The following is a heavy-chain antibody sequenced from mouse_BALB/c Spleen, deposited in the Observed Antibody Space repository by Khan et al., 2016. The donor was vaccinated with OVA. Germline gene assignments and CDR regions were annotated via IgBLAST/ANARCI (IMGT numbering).Heavy chain of an antibody. CDR1: GFTFSSFG. CDR2: ISSGSSTI. D-gene: IGHD2-4*01. J-gene: IGHJ3*01. V-gene: IGHV5-17*02. CDR3: ARVDYQGFAY. Sequence: EVELVESGGGLVQPGGSRKLSCAASGFTFSSFGMHWVRQAPEKGLEWVAYISSGSSTIYSADTVKGRFTISRDDPKNTLFLQMTSLRSEDTAMYYGARVDYQGFAYWGQGTLVTVS.